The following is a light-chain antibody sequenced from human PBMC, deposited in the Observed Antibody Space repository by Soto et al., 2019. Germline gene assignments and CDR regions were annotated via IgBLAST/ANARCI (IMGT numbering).Light chain of an antibody. CDR1: QSVSSN. J-gene: IGKJ1*01. CDR2: AAS. CDR3: HQYDNWPLTWT. Sequence: EIVMTQSPATLSVSPGDRATLSCRASQSVSSNLAWYQQKPGQAPWLLIFAASTRATGVPARFSGSGSGTDFTLTISSLQSEDFAVYYCHQYDNWPLTWTFAQGTKLDIK. V-gene: IGKV3-15*01.